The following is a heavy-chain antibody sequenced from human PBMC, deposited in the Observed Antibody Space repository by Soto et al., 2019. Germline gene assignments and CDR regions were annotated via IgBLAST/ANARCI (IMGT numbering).Heavy chain of an antibody. D-gene: IGHD4-17*01. V-gene: IGHV4-39*01. CDR1: GNSISSSNYF. CDR3: ARAHYGDYGYGMYV. J-gene: IGHJ6*04. CDR2: IFYSGST. Sequence: PSETLSLTCTVSGNSISSSNYFWGWIRQHPGKRLEWIGTIFYSGSTYYNPSLKSRVPISVDMSKNQFSLRLISVPAADAVLFYCARAHYGDYGYGMYVWGKGTTFTVSS.